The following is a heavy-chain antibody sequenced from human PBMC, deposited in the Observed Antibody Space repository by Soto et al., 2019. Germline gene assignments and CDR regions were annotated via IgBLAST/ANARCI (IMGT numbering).Heavy chain of an antibody. D-gene: IGHD3-9*01. CDR1: GFTFNSYV. Sequence: EVRIMESGGGFLQPGGSQRLSCVASGFTFNSYVMSWVRQTPEKGLEWVSGISGSGWPTYYAQSVQGRFTISRDNSKSTVYLHMNSLRAEDSGIYYCAKGRYFDVSGGCANFWGRGTLVTVSS. CDR3: AKGRYFDVSGGCANF. V-gene: IGHV3-23*01. J-gene: IGHJ2*01. CDR2: ISGSGWPT.